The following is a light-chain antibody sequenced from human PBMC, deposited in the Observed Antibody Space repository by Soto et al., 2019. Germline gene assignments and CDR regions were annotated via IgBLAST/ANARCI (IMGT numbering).Light chain of an antibody. CDR2: KAS. J-gene: IGKJ4*01. Sequence: DIQMTQSPSTLSASVGDRVTISCRASQRISSWLAWYQQKPGKAPKLLIYKASSLESGVPSRFSGSGSGTEFTLTITSLQPDDSATYYCQHYDGYPLTFGGGTKVEIK. CDR1: QRISSW. V-gene: IGKV1-5*03. CDR3: QHYDGYPLT.